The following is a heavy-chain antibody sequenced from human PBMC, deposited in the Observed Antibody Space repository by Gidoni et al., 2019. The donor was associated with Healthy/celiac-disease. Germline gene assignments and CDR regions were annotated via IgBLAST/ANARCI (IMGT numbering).Heavy chain of an antibody. CDR2: IYTSGST. V-gene: IGHV4-61*02. CDR3: ARGSPAKEGFDP. J-gene: IGHJ5*02. CDR1: GSSISSGSYY. D-gene: IGHD2-2*01. Sequence: QVQLQESGPGLVKPSQTLALTCTVSGSSISSGSYYWSWIRQPAGKGLEWIGRIYTSGSTNYNPSLKSRVTISVDTSKIQFSLKLSSVTAADTAVYYCARGSPAKEGFDPWGQGTLVTVSS.